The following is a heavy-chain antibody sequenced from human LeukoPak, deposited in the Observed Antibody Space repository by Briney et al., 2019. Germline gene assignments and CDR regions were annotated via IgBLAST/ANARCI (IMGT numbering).Heavy chain of an antibody. CDR2: ISSSTGNT. V-gene: IGHV1-18*01. D-gene: IGHD3-22*01. CDR3: ARAHPEYYDSRGRNPLDY. Sequence: GASVKVSCKASGYTFNTYGISWVRQAPGQGLEWMGWISSSTGNTKYAQKLQGRVTMTTETSTSTANMELRSLRSDDTAVYYCARAHPEYYDSRGRNPLDYWGQGTLVTVSS. J-gene: IGHJ4*02. CDR1: GYTFNTYG.